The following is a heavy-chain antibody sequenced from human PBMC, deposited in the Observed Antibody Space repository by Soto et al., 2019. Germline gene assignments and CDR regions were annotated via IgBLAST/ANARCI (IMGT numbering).Heavy chain of an antibody. CDR3: ARVLSRSWYSSGWDDAFDI. D-gene: IGHD6-19*01. V-gene: IGHV1-18*01. CDR2: ISAYNGNT. CDR1: AYTFARYG. J-gene: IGHJ3*02. Sequence: SCQASAYTFARYGMSWLRQAPGPGLERKAWISAYNGNTNYAQKLQGRVTMTTDTSTSTAYIELSSLRSDDTAVYYCARVLSRSWYSSGWDDAFDIWGQGTMVTVSS.